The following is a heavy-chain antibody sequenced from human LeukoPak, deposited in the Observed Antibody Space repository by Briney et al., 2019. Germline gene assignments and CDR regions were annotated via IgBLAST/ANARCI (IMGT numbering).Heavy chain of an antibody. D-gene: IGHD2-2*01. J-gene: IGHJ5*02. CDR2: ISAYNGNT. V-gene: IGHV1-18*04. CDR1: GYTFTSYG. CDR3: ARVEAGLVVVPAAMGTDVWFDP. Sequence: ASVKVSCKASGYTFTSYGISWVRQAPGQGLEWMGWISAYNGNTNYAQKLQGRVTMTTDTSTSTAYMELRSLRSDDTAVYYCARVEAGLVVVPAAMGTDVWFDPWGQGTLVTVSS.